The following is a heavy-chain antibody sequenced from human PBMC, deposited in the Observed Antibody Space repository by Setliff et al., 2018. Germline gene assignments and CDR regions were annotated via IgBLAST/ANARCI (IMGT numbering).Heavy chain of an antibody. J-gene: IGHJ4*02. Sequence: PGGSLRLSCAASGFTFSDAWMNWVRQAPGKGLEWVGRIKSKADGGTADFAAPVKGRFTISRDDSKNTLYLQMNSLKTEDTAVYYCTTDLIAAAVYWGQGTLVTVSS. CDR3: TTDLIAAAVY. CDR2: IKSKADGGTA. CDR1: GFTFSDAW. V-gene: IGHV3-15*01. D-gene: IGHD6-13*01.